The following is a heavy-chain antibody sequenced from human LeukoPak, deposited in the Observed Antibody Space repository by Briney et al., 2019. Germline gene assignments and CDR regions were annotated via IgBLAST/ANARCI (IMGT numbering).Heavy chain of an antibody. Sequence: PGESLKISCKGSGYSFTDYWIAWVRLMPGKGLELMGIIYPDDSDTRYSPSFLGQVTISADESIKTAYLQWSGLKALDTAIYYCARRDGYNYVDYWGQGTLVTVSS. J-gene: IGHJ4*02. D-gene: IGHD5-24*01. CDR1: GYSFTDYW. CDR2: IYPDDSDT. V-gene: IGHV5-51*01. CDR3: ARRDGYNYVDY.